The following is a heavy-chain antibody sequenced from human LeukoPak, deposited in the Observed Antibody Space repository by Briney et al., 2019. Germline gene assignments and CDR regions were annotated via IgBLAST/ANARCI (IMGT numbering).Heavy chain of an antibody. Sequence: ASVKVSFKASGYTFTSYYMHWVGQAPGQGLEWMGIINPSGGSTSYAQKFQGRVTMTRDTSTSTVYMELSSLRSEDTAVYYCAREGGSYRWFDPWGQGTLVTVSS. V-gene: IGHV1-46*01. J-gene: IGHJ5*02. D-gene: IGHD1-26*01. CDR2: INPSGGST. CDR3: AREGGSYRWFDP. CDR1: GYTFTSYY.